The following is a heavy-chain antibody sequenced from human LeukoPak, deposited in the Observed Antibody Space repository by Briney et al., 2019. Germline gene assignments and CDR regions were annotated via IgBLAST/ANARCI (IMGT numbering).Heavy chain of an antibody. Sequence: GGSLRLSCAASGFTVSSNYMSWVRQAPGKGLEWVSVIYSGGSTYYADSVKGRFTISRDNSKNTLYLQMNSLRVEDTAVYYYAKSGWLLAGFDNWGQGTLVTVSS. V-gene: IGHV3-53*01. CDR3: AKSGWLLAGFDN. CDR2: IYSGGST. D-gene: IGHD2-15*01. J-gene: IGHJ4*02. CDR1: GFTVSSNY.